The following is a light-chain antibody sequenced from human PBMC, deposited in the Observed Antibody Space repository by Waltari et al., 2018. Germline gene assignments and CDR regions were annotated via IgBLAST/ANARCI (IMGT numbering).Light chain of an antibody. Sequence: DIQMTQSPSSLSASVGDILTITCRASQSIARNLNWYQQKPGRAPKLLIYAASNLQSGVPSRFSGSGSGTDFTLTISNLQPEDFALYSCQQSNSSHHTFGGGTKVESK. CDR1: QSIARN. J-gene: IGKJ4*01. CDR3: QQSNSSHHT. V-gene: IGKV1-39*01. CDR2: AAS.